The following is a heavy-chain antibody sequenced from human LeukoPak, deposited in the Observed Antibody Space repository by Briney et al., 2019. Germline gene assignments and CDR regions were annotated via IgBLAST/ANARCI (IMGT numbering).Heavy chain of an antibody. Sequence: GGSLRLSCAASGFTFSSYTMNWVRQAPGKGLEWVSSISTGSSYIYYANSVKGRFTISRDNAKNSLYLQMNSLRAEDTAVYYCARDRLGVEMSKINRFDYWGQGTLVAVSS. V-gene: IGHV3-21*01. D-gene: IGHD5-24*01. CDR3: ARDRLGVEMSKINRFDY. J-gene: IGHJ4*02. CDR2: ISTGSSYI. CDR1: GFTFSSYT.